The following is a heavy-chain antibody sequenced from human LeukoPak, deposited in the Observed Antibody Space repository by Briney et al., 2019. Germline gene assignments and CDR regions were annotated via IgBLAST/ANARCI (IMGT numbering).Heavy chain of an antibody. CDR2: ISSSGSTI. V-gene: IGHV3-11*01. CDR3: ATRPYDSSGTRGRSAFDI. Sequence: GGSLRLSWAASGFTFSDYYMSWIRQAPGKGLEGVSYISSSGSTIYYADSVKGRFTISRDNAKNSLYLQMNSLRAEDTAVYYCATRPYDSSGTRGRSAFDIWGQGTMVTVSS. J-gene: IGHJ3*02. CDR1: GFTFSDYY. D-gene: IGHD3-22*01.